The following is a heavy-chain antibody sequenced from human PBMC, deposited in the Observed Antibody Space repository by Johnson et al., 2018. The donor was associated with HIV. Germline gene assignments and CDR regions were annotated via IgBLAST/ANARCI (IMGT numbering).Heavy chain of an antibody. CDR1: GFTFDSYA. Sequence: QLVESGGGLAQPGGSLGLSCAASGFTFDSYAMNWVRQAPGKGLEWVSVISGGGGRTYYADSVKGRFTISRDNSKNTLYLQMNSLRDEDTAVYYCATEKTKRVVIGPHDAFDTWGQGTTVTVSS. CDR2: ISGGGGRT. D-gene: IGHD2/OR15-2a*01. V-gene: IGHV3-23*04. CDR3: ATEKTKRVVIGPHDAFDT. J-gene: IGHJ3*02.